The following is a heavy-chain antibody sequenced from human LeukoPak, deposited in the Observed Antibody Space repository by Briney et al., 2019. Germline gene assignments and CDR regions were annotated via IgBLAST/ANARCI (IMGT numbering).Heavy chain of an antibody. CDR1: GGYVSSSL. CDR2: TYDGGRG. D-gene: IGHD4-17*01. CDR3: ARLWRPHDYDNWFDH. J-gene: IGHJ5*02. V-gene: IGHV4-59*02. Sequence: SETLSLTCTVSGGYVSSSLWTWIRQAPGKGLDLIGFTYDGGRGYYKPSLRGRVDISLDTSNNRYSLRLTSVTAADTGVYYCARLWRPHDYDNWFDHWGQGILVTVSS.